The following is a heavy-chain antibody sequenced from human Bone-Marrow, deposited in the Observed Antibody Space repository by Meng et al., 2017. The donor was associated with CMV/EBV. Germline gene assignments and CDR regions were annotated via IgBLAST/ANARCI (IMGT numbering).Heavy chain of an antibody. Sequence: SETLSLTCTVSGGSISSGGYYWSWIRQHPGKGREWIGYIYYSGSTYYNPSLKSRVTISVDTSKNQFSLKLSSVTAADTAGYYCAGDPLGFGVDAFDIWGQGTMVTVSS. V-gene: IGHV4-31*03. J-gene: IGHJ3*02. CDR2: IYYSGST. CDR1: GGSISSGGYY. D-gene: IGHD3-10*01. CDR3: AGDPLGFGVDAFDI.